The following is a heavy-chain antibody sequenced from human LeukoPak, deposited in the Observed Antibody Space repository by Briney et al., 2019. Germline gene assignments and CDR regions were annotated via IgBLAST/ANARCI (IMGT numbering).Heavy chain of an antibody. Sequence: GGSLRLSCAASGFTFSSYAMSWVRQAPGKGLEWVSAISGSGGSTYYADSVKGRFTISGDNSKNTLYLQMNSLRAEDTAVYYCAKKYCSGGSCYSFDYWGQGTLVAVSS. D-gene: IGHD2-15*01. CDR1: GFTFSSYA. V-gene: IGHV3-23*01. CDR3: AKKYCSGGSCYSFDY. J-gene: IGHJ4*02. CDR2: ISGSGGST.